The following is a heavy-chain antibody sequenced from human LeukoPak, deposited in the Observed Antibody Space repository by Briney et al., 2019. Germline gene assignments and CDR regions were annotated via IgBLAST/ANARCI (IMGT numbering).Heavy chain of an antibody. Sequence: PGGSLTLSCAASGFTFRSYSMNWVRPAPGKGLEWVSSISISSSYIYYADSVKGRFTISRENAKNSLYLQMNSLRAEDTAVYYCARGGYYYDRSGFPHYFDYWGQRTLVTVSS. CDR2: ISISSSYI. V-gene: IGHV3-21*01. CDR1: GFTFRSYS. CDR3: ARGGYYYDRSGFPHYFDY. D-gene: IGHD3-22*01. J-gene: IGHJ4*02.